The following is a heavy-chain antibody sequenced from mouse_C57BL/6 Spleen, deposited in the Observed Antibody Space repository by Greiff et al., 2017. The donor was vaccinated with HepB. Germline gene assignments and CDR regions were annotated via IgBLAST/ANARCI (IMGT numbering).Heavy chain of an antibody. D-gene: IGHD1-1*02. V-gene: IGHV5-4*01. Sequence: EVQLQESGGGLVKPGGSLKLSCAASGFTFSSYAMSWVRQTPEKRLEWVATISDGGSYTYYPDNVKGRFTISRDNAKNNLYLQMSHLKSEDTAMYYCARGGSYGAWFAYWGQGTLVTVSA. J-gene: IGHJ3*01. CDR3: ARGGSYGAWFAY. CDR1: GFTFSSYA. CDR2: ISDGGSYT.